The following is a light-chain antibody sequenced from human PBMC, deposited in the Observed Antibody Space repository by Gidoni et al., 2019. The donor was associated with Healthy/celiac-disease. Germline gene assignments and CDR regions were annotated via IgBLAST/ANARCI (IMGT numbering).Light chain of an antibody. CDR1: SSDVGGYNY. J-gene: IGLJ2*01. Sequence: QSALTQPRAVSGSAGQSVTISCTGTSSDVGGYNYVSWYQQHPGKAPTLMIYAVSKRPSVLPDRFSGSKSGNTASLTISGLQAEDEADYSCCSYAGSYTWVFGGGTKLTVL. CDR2: AVS. CDR3: CSYAGSYTWV. V-gene: IGLV2-11*01.